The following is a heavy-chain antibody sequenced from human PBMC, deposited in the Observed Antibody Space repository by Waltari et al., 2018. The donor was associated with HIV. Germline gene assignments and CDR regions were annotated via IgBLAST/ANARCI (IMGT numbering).Heavy chain of an antibody. D-gene: IGHD1-1*01. J-gene: IGHJ4*02. CDR3: VRDRTSLTTGDFES. V-gene: IGHV3-21*02. Sequence: EVRLVQSGGGLVKPGVSLTLSCTASGFNFNLFSMTWVRLAPGKGLEWVSSISRGSSYSYYSDAVKGRFTVSRDNAKNSLLLQLNTLTAEDTALYYCVRDRTSLTTGDFESWGQGAPVTVSS. CDR1: GFNFNLFS. CDR2: ISRGSSYS.